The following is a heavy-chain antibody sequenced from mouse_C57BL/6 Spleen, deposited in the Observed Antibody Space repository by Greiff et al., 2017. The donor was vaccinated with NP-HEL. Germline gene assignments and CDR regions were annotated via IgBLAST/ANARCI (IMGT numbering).Heavy chain of an antibody. V-gene: IGHV1-64*01. J-gene: IGHJ2*01. CDR1: GYTFTSYW. Sequence: QVQLQQPGAELVKPGASVKLSCKASGYTFTSYWMHWVKQRPGQGLEWIGMIHPNSGSTNYNEKFKSKATLTVDKSSSTAYMQLSSLTSEDSAVYYCARSTGYDYDDYWGQGTTLTVSS. D-gene: IGHD2-4*01. CDR3: ARSTGYDYDDY. CDR2: IHPNSGST.